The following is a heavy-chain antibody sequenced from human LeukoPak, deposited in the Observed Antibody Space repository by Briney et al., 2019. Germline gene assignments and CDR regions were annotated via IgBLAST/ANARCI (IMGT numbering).Heavy chain of an antibody. CDR2: IIPIFGTA. CDR3: ARVVGWELRGWFDL. Sequence: SVNVSCKASGGTFSSYAISWVRQAPGQGLEWMGGIIPIFGTANYAQKFQGRVTITADESTSTAYMELSSLRSEDTAVYYCARVVGWELRGWFDLWGQGTLVTVSS. V-gene: IGHV1-69*13. D-gene: IGHD1-26*01. J-gene: IGHJ5*02. CDR1: GGTFSSYA.